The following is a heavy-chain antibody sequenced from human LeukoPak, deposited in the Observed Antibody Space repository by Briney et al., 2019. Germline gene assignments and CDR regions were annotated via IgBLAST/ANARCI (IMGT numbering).Heavy chain of an antibody. J-gene: IGHJ4*02. D-gene: IGHD6-13*01. Sequence: PSETLSLTCTVSGGSISSYYWSWIRQPAGKGLEWIGRIYTSGSTNYNPSLKSRVTMSVDTSKNQFSLKLSSVTAADTAVYYCARDHEFPVAAAGSLYYFDYWGQGTLVTVSS. CDR2: IYTSGST. CDR3: ARDHEFPVAAAGSLYYFDY. V-gene: IGHV4-4*07. CDR1: GGSISSYY.